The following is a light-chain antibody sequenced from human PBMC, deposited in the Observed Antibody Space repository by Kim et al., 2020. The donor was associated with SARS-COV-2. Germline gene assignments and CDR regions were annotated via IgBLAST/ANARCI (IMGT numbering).Light chain of an antibody. Sequence: ALGQTVRLTCQGDSLRSYYATWYKKKPGQAPVLVIYDKNNRPPGIPARFSGSYSGKTASLTITGAQAGDEAVYYCNSRESGVNHVVFGGGTQLTVL. J-gene: IGLJ2*01. CDR1: SLRSYY. CDR2: DKN. V-gene: IGLV3-19*01. CDR3: NSRESGVNHVV.